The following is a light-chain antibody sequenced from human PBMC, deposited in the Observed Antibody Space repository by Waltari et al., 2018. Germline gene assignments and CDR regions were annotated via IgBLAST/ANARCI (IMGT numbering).Light chain of an antibody. CDR3: CSYAGSSSPRL. CDR2: EAT. CDR1: RSDVGTFNL. V-gene: IGLV2-23*01. J-gene: IGLJ3*02. Sequence: QSALTQPASVSGSPGQSITIPCTGSRSDVGTFNLVSWYQLHPGKAPKLLIFEATKPPSGFSYHFSGSKSGNTASLTISGLQAEDEADYFCCSYAGSSSPRLFGGGTKLSVL.